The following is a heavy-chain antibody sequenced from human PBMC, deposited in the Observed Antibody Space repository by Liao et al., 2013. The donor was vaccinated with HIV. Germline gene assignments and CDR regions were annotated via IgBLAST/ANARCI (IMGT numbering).Heavy chain of an antibody. V-gene: IGHV4-4*07. J-gene: IGHJ4*02. CDR3: ARDGGGRSFDY. D-gene: IGHD6-19*01. Sequence: VQLQESGPGLVKPSETLSLTCTVSGGSISNYFWSWIRQPAGKGLEWIGRIYTTGSTNYNPSLKSRVTVSLDTSKNQFSLKLRSVTAADTAVYYCARDGGGRSFDYWGQGTLVTVSS. CDR2: IYTTGST. CDR1: GGSISNYF.